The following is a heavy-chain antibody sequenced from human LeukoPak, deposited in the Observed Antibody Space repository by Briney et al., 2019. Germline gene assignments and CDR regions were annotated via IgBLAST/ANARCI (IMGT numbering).Heavy chain of an antibody. D-gene: IGHD3-3*01. Sequence: GGSLRLSCAASGFTFSSYWMHWVRQAPGKGLVWVSRINSDGSSTSYADSVKGRFTISRDNSKNTLYLQMGSLRPEDMAVYYCAREGGVMGKSDYWGQGTLVTVSS. CDR2: INSDGSST. CDR1: GFTFSSYW. V-gene: IGHV3-74*01. CDR3: AREGGVMGKSDY. J-gene: IGHJ4*02.